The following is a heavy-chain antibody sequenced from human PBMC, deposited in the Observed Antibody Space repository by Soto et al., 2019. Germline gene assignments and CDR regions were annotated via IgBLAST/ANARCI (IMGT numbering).Heavy chain of an antibody. Sequence: SQTLSLTCAEYGGTFSGYFWSWARHPPGKGLEWIGEIEHNGNNNINPSLKSRVTMSVDTSKNQISLTLTSVTAADTAVYYCARDFRYFPYWGKGTLVTVSS. D-gene: IGHD3-10*01. CDR1: GGTFSGYF. J-gene: IGHJ4*02. V-gene: IGHV4-34*08. CDR2: IEHNGNN. CDR3: ARDFRYFPY.